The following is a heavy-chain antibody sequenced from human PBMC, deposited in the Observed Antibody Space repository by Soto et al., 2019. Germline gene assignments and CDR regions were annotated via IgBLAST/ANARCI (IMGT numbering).Heavy chain of an antibody. CDR2: IWYDGSKK. V-gene: IGHV3-33*01. CDR1: GFSFSSYG. Sequence: QVQLVESGGGVVQAGRSLRLSCTASGFSFSSYGMHWVRQAPGKGLEWVAVIWYDGSKKYYADSVKGRFTISRDNFKNTLYLQMNSLRDEDTAVYYCARDLWGTYCNSISCAHFDYWGQGTLISVSS. CDR3: ARDLWGTYCNSISCAHFDY. J-gene: IGHJ4*02. D-gene: IGHD2-2*01.